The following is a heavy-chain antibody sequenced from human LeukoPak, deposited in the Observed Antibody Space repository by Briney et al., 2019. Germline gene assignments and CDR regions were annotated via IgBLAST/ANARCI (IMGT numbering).Heavy chain of an antibody. J-gene: IGHJ6*03. D-gene: IGHD3-16*01. Sequence: GGSLRFSCAASGFIFSSYGMHWVRQAPGKGLEWVANIKQDGSEKYYVDSVKGRFTISRDNAKNSLYLQMNSLRSEDTAVYYCARAPYYYYYMDVWGKGTTVTVSS. CDR3: ARAPYYYYYMDV. V-gene: IGHV3-7*03. CDR2: IKQDGSEK. CDR1: GFIFSSYG.